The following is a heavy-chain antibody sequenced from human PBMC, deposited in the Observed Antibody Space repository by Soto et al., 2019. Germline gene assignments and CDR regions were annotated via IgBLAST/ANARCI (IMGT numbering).Heavy chain of an antibody. CDR1: GGTFSSYT. J-gene: IGHJ6*03. D-gene: IGHD1-7*01. Sequence: SVKVSCKASGGTFSSYTISWVRQPPGQGLEWMGRIIPILGIANYAQKFQGRVTITADKSTSTAYMELSSLRSEDTAVYYCANGITATTSYYYYMDVWGKGTTVTVS. V-gene: IGHV1-69*02. CDR2: IIPILGIA. CDR3: ANGITATTSYYYYMDV.